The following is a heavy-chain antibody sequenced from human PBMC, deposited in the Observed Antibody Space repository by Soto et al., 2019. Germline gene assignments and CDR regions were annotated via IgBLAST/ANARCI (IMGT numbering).Heavy chain of an antibody. CDR2: ISGSGASI. CDR1: GFSCDDYA. D-gene: IGHD2-15*01. Sequence: GGSLRLSCAASGFSCDDYAMYWVLKAPGKGLEWVSSISGSGASIDYADSVKGRFTISRDNSKNTLYLQMNSLRAEDTAVYYCAKDFSCSGGSCPRGRWFDPWGQGTLVTVSS. CDR3: AKDFSCSGGSCPRGRWFDP. V-gene: IGHV3-23*01. J-gene: IGHJ5*02.